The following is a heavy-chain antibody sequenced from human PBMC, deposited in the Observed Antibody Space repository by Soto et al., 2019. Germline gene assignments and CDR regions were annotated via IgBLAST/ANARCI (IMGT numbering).Heavy chain of an antibody. J-gene: IGHJ6*03. Sequence: GGSLRLSCAASGFTFDDYAMHWVRQAPGKGLEWVSGISWNSGSIGYADSVKGRFTISRDNAKNSLYLQMNSLRAEDTALYYCAKEGEPRDSSSETTPGYYYYYMDVWGKGTTVTVSS. CDR2: ISWNSGSI. CDR1: GFTFDDYA. D-gene: IGHD6-6*01. V-gene: IGHV3-9*01. CDR3: AKEGEPRDSSSETTPGYYYYYMDV.